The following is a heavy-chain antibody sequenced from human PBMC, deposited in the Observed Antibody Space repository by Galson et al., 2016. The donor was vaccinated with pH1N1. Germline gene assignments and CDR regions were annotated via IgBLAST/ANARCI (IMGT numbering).Heavy chain of an antibody. CDR1: GFSLSTSGVG. D-gene: IGHD4-17*01. Sequence: PALVKPTQTLTLTCTFSGFSLSTSGVGVGWIRQPPGKALEWLALIYWDDDKRYSPSLKSRLTITKDTSKNQVVLTMTNMDPVDTATYYCAHFISHGELGFPWFDPWGQGTLVTVSS. CDR2: IYWDDDK. J-gene: IGHJ5*02. CDR3: AHFISHGELGFPWFDP. V-gene: IGHV2-5*02.